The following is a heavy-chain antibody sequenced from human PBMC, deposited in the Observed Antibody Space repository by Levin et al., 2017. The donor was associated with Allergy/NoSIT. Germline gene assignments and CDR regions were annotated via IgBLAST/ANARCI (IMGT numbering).Heavy chain of an antibody. CDR2: IDDSGRA. J-gene: IGHJ4*02. Sequence: SQTLSLTCAVYDRSFSSYSWTWIRPSPGKGLEWIGEIDDSGRANYNPSLQSRVTISVDTSKKQFSLMLSSVTAADTAVYYCARGRLFCSGGSCYWSHYFDYWGQGTRVTVSS. CDR1: DRSFSSYS. D-gene: IGHD2-15*01. V-gene: IGHV4-34*01. CDR3: ARGRLFCSGGSCYWSHYFDY.